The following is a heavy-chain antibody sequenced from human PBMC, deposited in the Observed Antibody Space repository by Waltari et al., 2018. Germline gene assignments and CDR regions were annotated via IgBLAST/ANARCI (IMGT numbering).Heavy chain of an antibody. Sequence: QVQLVQSGTEVKKPGASVKDACKASGYTFSNYGVSWVRQVPGQGLEWVGGIAAYNGNTHSAPKLQGRVTMTTDTSTTTAYLELRSLTSDDTAVYYCARVFDSSQYYYGSDYWGQGTLVTVSS. CDR1: GYTFSNYG. V-gene: IGHV1-18*01. CDR3: ARVFDSSQYYYGSDY. J-gene: IGHJ4*02. CDR2: IAAYNGNT. D-gene: IGHD3-22*01.